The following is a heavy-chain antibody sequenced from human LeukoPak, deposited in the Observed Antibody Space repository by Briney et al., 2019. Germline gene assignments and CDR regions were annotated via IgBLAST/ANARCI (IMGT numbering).Heavy chain of an antibody. CDR2: ISWNSGSI. D-gene: IGHD6-19*01. Sequence: GGSLRLSCAASGFTFDDYAMHWVRQAPGKGLEWVSGISWNSGSIGYADSVKGRFTISRDNAKNSLYLQMNSLRAEDMALYYCAKAHLSSGWYGYFDYWGRGTLVTVSS. V-gene: IGHV3-9*03. CDR3: AKAHLSSGWYGYFDY. J-gene: IGHJ4*02. CDR1: GFTFDDYA.